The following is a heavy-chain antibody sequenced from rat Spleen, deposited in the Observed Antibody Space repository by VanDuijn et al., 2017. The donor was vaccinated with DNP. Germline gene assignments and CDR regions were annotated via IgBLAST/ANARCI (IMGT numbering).Heavy chain of an antibody. CDR3: ARGTIAAISRFTY. V-gene: IGHV5-29*01. CDR2: ISFDGSST. J-gene: IGHJ3*01. CDR1: GFTFSKSA. D-gene: IGHD1-2*01. Sequence: EVQLVESGGGLVQPGRSLKISCVGSGFTFSKSAMAWVRQAPTEGLEWVAAISFDGSSTYYRDSVRGRFTVSRDNAKSTLYLQMDSLTSEHTATYYCARGTIAAISRFTYWGQGTLVTVSS.